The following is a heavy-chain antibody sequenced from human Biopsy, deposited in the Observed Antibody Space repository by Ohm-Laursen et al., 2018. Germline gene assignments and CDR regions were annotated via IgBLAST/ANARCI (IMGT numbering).Heavy chain of an antibody. CDR3: SREQHYYSA. D-gene: IGHD2-21*02. J-gene: IGHJ5*02. V-gene: IGHV1-2*06. Sequence: ASVKVSCKTTGYTFTDDQIHWVREAPGQGLEWMGLGNPKKGDTRYAQKFQGRVTMTSDVSVATAYMELTGLTSDDTAVYFCSREQHYYSAWGQGTLVTVSS. CDR1: GYTFTDDQ. CDR2: GNPKKGDT.